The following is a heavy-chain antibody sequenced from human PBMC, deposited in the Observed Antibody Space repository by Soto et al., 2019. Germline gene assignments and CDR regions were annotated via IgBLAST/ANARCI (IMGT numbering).Heavy chain of an antibody. D-gene: IGHD5-18*01. CDR3: ARDKGGYSYRHDAFHI. V-gene: IGHV3-33*01. CDR2: IWYDGSNK. CDR1: VFTFSSYG. Sequence: VGSLRLSCASSVFTFSSYGMHCVRQSPGKWLEWVAVIWYDGSNKYYADSVKGRFTISRDNSKNTLYLQMNSLRAEDTAVYYCARDKGGYSYRHDAFHIWGQGTMVNVS. J-gene: IGHJ3*02.